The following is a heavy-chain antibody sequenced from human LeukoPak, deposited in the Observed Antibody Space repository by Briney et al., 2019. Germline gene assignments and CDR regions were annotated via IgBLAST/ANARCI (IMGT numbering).Heavy chain of an antibody. CDR2: IKEDGTDK. J-gene: IGHJ4*02. D-gene: IGHD3-16*02. CDR1: RFTFSNYW. CDR3: ARDTYRFFDY. Sequence: GSLRLSCAASRFTFSNYWMGWVRQAPGKGLEWVANIKEDGTDKYYVDSVKGRFTISRDNAKNSLYLQMNSLRAEDTAVYYCARDTYRFFDYWGQGTLVTVSS. V-gene: IGHV3-7*01.